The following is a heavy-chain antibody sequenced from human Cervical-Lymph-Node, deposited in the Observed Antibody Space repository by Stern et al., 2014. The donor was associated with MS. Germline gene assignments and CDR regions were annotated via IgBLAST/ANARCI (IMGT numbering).Heavy chain of an antibody. V-gene: IGHV1-69*01. J-gene: IGHJ6*02. Sequence: QVQLVQSGAEVKKPGSSVNVSCRASGGTFNTHAISWVRQAPGQGLEWLGGMIHMFRTVSYVQKMRGEVPIKAAGTTNTAYMELTNLRSEDTAVYFCARGEYDGGNGFFHYALDIWGQGTTVTVSS. CDR2: MIHMFRTV. CDR3: ARGEYDGGNGFFHYALDI. D-gene: IGHD3-10*01. CDR1: GGTFNTHA.